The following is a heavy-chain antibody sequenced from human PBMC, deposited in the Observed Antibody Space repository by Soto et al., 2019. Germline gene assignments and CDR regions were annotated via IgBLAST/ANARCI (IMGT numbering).Heavy chain of an antibody. V-gene: IGHV1-46*01. D-gene: IGHD6-13*01. Sequence: ASVKVSCKSSGYTFTTYYIHWVRQAPEKGLEWMGVLDPDDGETTYAQEFQGRVTMTRDTSTSTVYMELSSLRSEDTAVYYCATAGAAAGTGWGQGTLVTVSS. CDR3: ATAGAAAGTG. J-gene: IGHJ4*02. CDR2: LDPDDGET. CDR1: GYTFTTYY.